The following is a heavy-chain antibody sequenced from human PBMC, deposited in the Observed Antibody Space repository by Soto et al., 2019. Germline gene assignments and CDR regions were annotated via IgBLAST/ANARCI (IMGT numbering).Heavy chain of an antibody. CDR1: GGTFGSQG. J-gene: IGHJ4*02. V-gene: IGHV1-69*13. D-gene: IGHD5-18*01. CDR3: ARGAMANFDY. CDR2: FIAMLGTP. Sequence: SVKVSCKASGGTFGSQGIAWVRQAPGQGLEWMGGFIAMLGTPTYAKKVQGRATISADESLTSSYLELRSLRSEDTGVYFCARGAMANFDYWGQGTLVTVSS.